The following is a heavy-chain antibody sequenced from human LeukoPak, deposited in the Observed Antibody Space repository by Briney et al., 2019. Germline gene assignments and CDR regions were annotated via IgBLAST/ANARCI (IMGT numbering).Heavy chain of an antibody. CDR3: AREVGVGSSWYSNYYYFMDV. CDR2: IYTSRST. Sequence: SETLSLTCTVSGGSISSYYWSWIRQPAGKGLEWIGRIYTSRSTNYNPSFERRVTMSVDTSKNHFSLQLSSVPAADHAVYYCAREVGVGSSWYSNYYYFMDVWGKGTTVTVSS. V-gene: IGHV4-4*07. J-gene: IGHJ6*03. D-gene: IGHD6-13*01. CDR1: GGSISSYY.